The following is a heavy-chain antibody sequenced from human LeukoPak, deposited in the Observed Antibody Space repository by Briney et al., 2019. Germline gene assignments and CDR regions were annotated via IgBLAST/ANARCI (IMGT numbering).Heavy chain of an antibody. D-gene: IGHD1-26*01. CDR3: ARDAIYGGAFDI. Sequence: PGGSLRLSCAASGFTFSSYDMHWVRQATGKGLEWVSAIGTAGDTYYPGSVKGRFTISRENAKNSLYLQMNSLRAGDTAVYYCARDAIYGGAFDIWGQGTMFTVSS. V-gene: IGHV3-13*01. J-gene: IGHJ3*02. CDR1: GFTFSSYD. CDR2: IGTAGDT.